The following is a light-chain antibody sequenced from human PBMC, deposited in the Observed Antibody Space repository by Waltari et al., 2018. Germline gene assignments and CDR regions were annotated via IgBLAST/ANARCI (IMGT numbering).Light chain of an antibody. CDR3: SSYTSSSALV. V-gene: IGLV2-14*03. CDR1: GSDIGGYNH. CDR2: DVF. J-gene: IGLJ1*01. Sequence: QSALTQPAAVSGSPGLSITISCTGTGSDIGGYNHVSWYQQHPGKAPKVMIYDVFYRPSGVSNRFSGSKSGNTASLTISGLQAEDEADYYCSSYTSSSALVFGTGTKVTVL.